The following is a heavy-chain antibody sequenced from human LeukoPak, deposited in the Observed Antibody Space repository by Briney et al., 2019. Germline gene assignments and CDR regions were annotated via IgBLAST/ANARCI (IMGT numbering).Heavy chain of an antibody. J-gene: IGHJ4*02. CDR2: IYTSGRT. D-gene: IGHD6-19*01. Sequence: SETLSLTCTVSGGSISSYDCSWIRQPAGKGLEWIGRIYTSGRTNYHPSLNSRPTMSTDTTNNHSSLRLSSVTAADTAVYDCARAPQRPLSSGWFFDYWGQGTLVTVSS. V-gene: IGHV4-4*07. CDR1: GGSISSYD. CDR3: ARAPQRPLSSGWFFDY.